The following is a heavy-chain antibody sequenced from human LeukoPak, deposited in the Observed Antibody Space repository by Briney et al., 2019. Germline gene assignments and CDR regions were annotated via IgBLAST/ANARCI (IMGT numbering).Heavy chain of an antibody. Sequence: ASVKVSCKASGYTFTSYAMNWVRQAPGQGLEWMGWINTNTGNPTYAQGFTGRFVFSLDTSVSTAYLQISSLKAEDTAVYYCARSQLRYFDWPHFDYWGQGTLVTVSS. CDR2: INTNTGNP. V-gene: IGHV7-4-1*02. CDR1: GYTFTSYA. D-gene: IGHD3-9*01. CDR3: ARSQLRYFDWPHFDY. J-gene: IGHJ4*02.